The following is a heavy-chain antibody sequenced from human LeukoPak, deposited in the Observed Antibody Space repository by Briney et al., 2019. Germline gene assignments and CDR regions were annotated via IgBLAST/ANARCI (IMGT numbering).Heavy chain of an antibody. Sequence: GGSLRLSCEASGFTFSSYAMSWVRQAPGKGLEWVSTISGGGGSTYYADSVKGRFTISRDNSKNTLLLQMNSLRAEDTAVYYCTKDFTAGFVPGWFDTCGQGTQVTVSS. CDR1: GFTFSSYA. CDR3: TKDFTAGFVPGWFDT. J-gene: IGHJ5*02. V-gene: IGHV3-23*01. D-gene: IGHD2-21*01. CDR2: ISGGGGST.